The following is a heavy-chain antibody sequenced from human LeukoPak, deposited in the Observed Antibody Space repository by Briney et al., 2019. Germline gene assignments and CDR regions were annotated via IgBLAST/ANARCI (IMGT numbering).Heavy chain of an antibody. CDR3: ARVAVSGPTGWFDS. D-gene: IGHD2-8*02. Sequence: GGSLRLPCAGSGFALKSYSLTWVRQAPGKGLEWVSSISSTSAYIHYADSVKGRFTIPRDNVDNVVYLEMNSLGAEDTATYYCARVAVSGPTGWFDSWGQGTLVIVSS. CDR1: GFALKSYS. J-gene: IGHJ5*01. V-gene: IGHV3-21*01. CDR2: ISSTSAYI.